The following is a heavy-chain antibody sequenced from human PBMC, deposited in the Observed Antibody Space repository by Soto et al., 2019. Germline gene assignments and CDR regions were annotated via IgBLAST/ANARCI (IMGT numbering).Heavy chain of an antibody. CDR1: GYSFTSYW. D-gene: IGHD5-12*01. CDR3: ARRGYYYYYGMDV. CDR2: IDPSDSYT. V-gene: IGHV5-10-1*01. J-gene: IGHJ6*02. Sequence: GESLKISCNGSGYSFTSYWISWVRQMPWKGLEWMGRIDPSDSYTNYSPSFQGHVTISADKSISTAYLQWSSLKASDTAMYYCARRGYYYYYGMDVWGQGTTVTVSS.